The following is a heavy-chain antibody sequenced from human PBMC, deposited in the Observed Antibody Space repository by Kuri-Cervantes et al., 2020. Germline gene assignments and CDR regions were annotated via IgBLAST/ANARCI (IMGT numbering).Heavy chain of an antibody. D-gene: IGHD3-10*01. Sequence: SKTLSLTCTVAGGSISSSSYYWGWIRQPPGKGLEWIGSIYYSGSTYYNPSLKSRVTISVDTSKKQFSLKLSSVTAADTAVYYCARLVFSVRGRFDPWGQGTLVTVSS. CDR2: IYYSGST. CDR3: ARLVFSVRGRFDP. J-gene: IGHJ5*02. V-gene: IGHV4-39*07. CDR1: GGSISSSSYY.